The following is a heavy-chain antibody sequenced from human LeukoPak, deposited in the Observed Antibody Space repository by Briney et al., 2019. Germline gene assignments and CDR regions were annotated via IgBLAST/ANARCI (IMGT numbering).Heavy chain of an antibody. CDR3: PTEAGYYDSSGYPYYDY. CDR2: FDPEDGET. D-gene: IGHD3-22*01. Sequence: ASVKVSCKVSGYTLTELSMHWVRQAPGKGLEWMGGFDPEDGETIYAQKFQGRVTMTEDTSTDTAYMELSSLRSEDTAVYYCPTEAGYYDSSGYPYYDYWGQGTLVTVSS. J-gene: IGHJ4*02. V-gene: IGHV1-24*01. CDR1: GYTLTELS.